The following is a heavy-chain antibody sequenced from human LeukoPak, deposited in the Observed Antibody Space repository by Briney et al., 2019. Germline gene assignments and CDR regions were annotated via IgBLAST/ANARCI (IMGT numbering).Heavy chain of an antibody. CDR1: GGSIGSGGYY. J-gene: IGHJ5*02. Sequence: PSETLSLTCTVSGGSIGSGGYYWSWIRQPPGKGLEWIGYIYYSGSTNYNPSLKSRVTISVDTSKNQFSLKLSSVTAADTAVYYCARDLGYYDSSGYWNWFDPWGQGTLVTVSS. V-gene: IGHV4-61*08. CDR2: IYYSGST. CDR3: ARDLGYYDSSGYWNWFDP. D-gene: IGHD3-22*01.